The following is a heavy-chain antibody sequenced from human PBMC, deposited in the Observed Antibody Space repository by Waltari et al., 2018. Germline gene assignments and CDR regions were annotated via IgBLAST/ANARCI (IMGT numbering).Heavy chain of an antibody. CDR2: ISYDGSNK. CDR1: GFTVSSNY. V-gene: IGHV3-30-3*01. J-gene: IGHJ4*02. CDR3: ARDGAVRGGDFHY. Sequence: VQLVESGGGLIQPGGSLRLSCAASGFTVSSNYMSWVRQAPGKGLEWVAVISYDGSNKYYADSVKGRFTISRDNSKNTLYLQMNSLRAEDTAVYYCARDGAVRGGDFHYWGQGTLVTVSS. D-gene: IGHD2-21*01.